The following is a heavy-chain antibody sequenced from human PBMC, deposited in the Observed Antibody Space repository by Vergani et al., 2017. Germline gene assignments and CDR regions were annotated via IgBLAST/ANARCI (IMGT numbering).Heavy chain of an antibody. V-gene: IGHV3-33*01. Sequence: QVQLVESGGGVVQPGRSLRLSCAASGFTFSSYGMHWVRQAPGKGLEWVAVIWYDGSNKYYADSVKGRFTISRDNAKNTLYLQMNSLRAEDTAVYYCARVIAAAGYRGVYYYYYGMDVWGQGTTVTVSS. CDR2: IWYDGSNK. D-gene: IGHD6-13*01. J-gene: IGHJ6*02. CDR3: ARVIAAAGYRGVYYYYYGMDV. CDR1: GFTFSSYG.